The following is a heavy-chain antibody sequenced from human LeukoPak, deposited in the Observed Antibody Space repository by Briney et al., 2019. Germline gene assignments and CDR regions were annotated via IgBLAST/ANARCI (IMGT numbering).Heavy chain of an antibody. Sequence: PSETLSLTCTVSGGSISSSSYYWGWIRQPPGTGLEWIGSIYYSGSTYYNPSLKSRVTISVDTSKNQFSLKLSSVTAADTAVYYCARGGYYGSGSYPFDYWGQGTLVTVSS. D-gene: IGHD3-10*01. V-gene: IGHV4-39*07. CDR3: ARGGYYGSGSYPFDY. J-gene: IGHJ4*02. CDR2: IYYSGST. CDR1: GGSISSSSYY.